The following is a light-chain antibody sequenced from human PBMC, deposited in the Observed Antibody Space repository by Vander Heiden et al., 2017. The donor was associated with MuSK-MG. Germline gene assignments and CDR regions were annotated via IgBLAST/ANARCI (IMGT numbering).Light chain of an antibody. J-gene: IGKJ4*01. CDR1: QAIGYH. CDR3: QKDNSVPLT. CDR2: EAS. Sequence: DIQMTQFPSSLSVSVGDRVTITCRASQAIGYHLAWYHQRPGKVPNLLIYEASTLEVGVPSRFSGGGSETEFTLTISSLQAEDVGTYYCQKDNSVPLTFGSGTKVDIK. V-gene: IGKV1-27*01.